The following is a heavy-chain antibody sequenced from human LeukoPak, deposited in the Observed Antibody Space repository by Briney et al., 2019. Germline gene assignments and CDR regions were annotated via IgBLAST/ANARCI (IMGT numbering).Heavy chain of an antibody. Sequence: GRSLRLSCAASGFTFSSYGMHWVRQAPGKGLEWVAVIWYDGSNKYYADSVKGRFTISRDNSKNTLYLQMNSLRAEDTAVYYCARRYCSGGSCSFDPWGQGTLVTVSS. CDR1: GFTFSSYG. J-gene: IGHJ5*02. D-gene: IGHD2-15*01. CDR3: ARRYCSGGSCSFDP. CDR2: IWYDGSNK. V-gene: IGHV3-33*01.